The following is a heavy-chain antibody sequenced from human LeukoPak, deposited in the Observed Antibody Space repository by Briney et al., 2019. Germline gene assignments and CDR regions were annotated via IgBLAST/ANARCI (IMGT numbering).Heavy chain of an antibody. V-gene: IGHV3-21*04. CDR3: ARERYGSGSYSLDY. J-gene: IGHJ4*02. Sequence: GGSLRLSCAASGCIFGDYDMNWVRQAPGQGLEWVGLCSSVSSYKYYGDSVKGRFTISRDNAKNSLYLQMNSLRAEDTAFYYCARERYGSGSYSLDYWGQGTLVTVSS. D-gene: IGHD3-10*01. CDR1: GCIFGDYD. CDR2: CSSVSSYK.